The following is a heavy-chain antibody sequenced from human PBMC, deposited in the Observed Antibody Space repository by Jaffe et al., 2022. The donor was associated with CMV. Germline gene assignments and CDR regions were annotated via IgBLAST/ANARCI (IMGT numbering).Heavy chain of an antibody. CDR3: VKDRAMITATYFES. CDR1: GFTLDDYT. V-gene: IGHV3-9*01. Sequence: VQLVESGGGWVQPGRSLRLSCAASGFTLDDYTLHWVRQAPGKGLEWVAGISYNSGNIGYADSVKGRFTISRDNVKNSLYLQMNGLRAEDTALYYCVKDRAMITATYFESWGQGTLVTVSS. D-gene: IGHD3-16*01. CDR2: ISYNSGNI. J-gene: IGHJ4*02.